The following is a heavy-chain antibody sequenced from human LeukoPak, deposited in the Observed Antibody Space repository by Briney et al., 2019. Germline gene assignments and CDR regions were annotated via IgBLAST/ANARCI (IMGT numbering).Heavy chain of an antibody. D-gene: IGHD3-9*01. Sequence: SETLSLTCTVSGGSISSYYWSWIRQPPGKGLEWIGYIYYSGSTNYNPSLKSRVTISVDTSKNQFSLKLSSVTAPDTAVYYCARDLNFDTNWFDPWGQGTLVTVSS. CDR1: GGSISSYY. J-gene: IGHJ5*02. CDR2: IYYSGST. V-gene: IGHV4-59*01. CDR3: ARDLNFDTNWFDP.